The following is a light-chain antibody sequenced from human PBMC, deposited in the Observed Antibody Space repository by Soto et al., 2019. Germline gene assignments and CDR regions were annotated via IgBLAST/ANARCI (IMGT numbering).Light chain of an antibody. CDR2: RNN. CDR3: AAWDDSLSGRGV. Sequence: QSVLTQPPSASGTPGQRVAISCSGSSSNIGSNYVYWYQQPPGTAPKLLIYRNNQRPSGVPDRFSGSKSGTSASLAISGLRSEDEADYYCAAWDDSLSGRGVFGTGTKVTV. CDR1: SSNIGSNY. V-gene: IGLV1-47*01. J-gene: IGLJ1*01.